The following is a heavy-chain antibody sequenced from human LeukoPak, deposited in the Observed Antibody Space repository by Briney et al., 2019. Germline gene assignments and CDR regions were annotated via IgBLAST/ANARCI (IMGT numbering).Heavy chain of an antibody. V-gene: IGHV3-48*03. CDR2: ISSSGSTI. J-gene: IGHJ6*04. Sequence: GGSLRLSCAASGFTFSSYEMNWVRQAPGKGLEWVSYISSSGSTIYYADSVKGRFTISRDNAKNSLYLQMNSLRAEDTAVYYCAELGITMIGGVWGKGTTVTITS. CDR1: GFTFSSYE. D-gene: IGHD3-10*02. CDR3: AELGITMIGGV.